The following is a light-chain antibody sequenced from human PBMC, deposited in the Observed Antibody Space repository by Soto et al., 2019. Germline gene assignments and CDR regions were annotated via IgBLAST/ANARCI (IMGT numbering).Light chain of an antibody. V-gene: IGKV4-1*01. CDR3: QQCYTAPLT. J-gene: IGKJ4*01. Sequence: DIVMTQSPDSLAVSLGERATINCKSSQSVLSSSDNYNYLVWYQQKPGQSPRLLISWASTRESGVPDRFSGSGSGTDSTLTISSLQAEDVAVYYCQQCYTAPLTFGGGTKVEIK. CDR1: QSVLSSSDNYNY. CDR2: WAS.